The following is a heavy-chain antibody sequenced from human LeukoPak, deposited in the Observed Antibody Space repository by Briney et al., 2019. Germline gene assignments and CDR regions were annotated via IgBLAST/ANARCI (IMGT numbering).Heavy chain of an antibody. Sequence: ASVKVSCKASGYTFTSYDINWVRQATGQGLEWMGLINPSGGSTSYAQKFQGRVTMTRDTSTSTVYMELSSLRSEDTAVYYCARDPTHYGDIYYFDYWGQGTLVAVSS. V-gene: IGHV1-46*01. CDR1: GYTFTSYD. CDR3: ARDPTHYGDIYYFDY. CDR2: INPSGGST. D-gene: IGHD4-17*01. J-gene: IGHJ4*02.